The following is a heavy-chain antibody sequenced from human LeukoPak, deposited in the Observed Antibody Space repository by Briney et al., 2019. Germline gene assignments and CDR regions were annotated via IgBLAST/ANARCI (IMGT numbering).Heavy chain of an antibody. J-gene: IGHJ4*02. CDR1: GYTFTGYY. V-gene: IGHV1-18*04. CDR2: ISAYNGNT. CDR3: VRGKTTVTFDY. Sequence: ASVKVSCKASGYTFTGYYMHWVRQAPGQGLEWMGWISAYNGNTNYAQKLQGRVTMTTDTSTSTDYMEVSSLRSEDTAVYYCVRGKTTVTFDYWGQGTLVIVSS. D-gene: IGHD4-17*01.